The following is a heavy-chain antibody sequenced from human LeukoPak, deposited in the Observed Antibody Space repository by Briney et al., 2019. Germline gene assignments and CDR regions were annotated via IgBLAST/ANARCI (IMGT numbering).Heavy chain of an antibody. CDR3: AGENTLVRGTRNPFDY. J-gene: IGHJ4*02. CDR1: GYTFTSYD. CDR2: MNPNSGNT. D-gene: IGHD3-10*01. Sequence: ASVKVSCKASGYTFTSYDINWVRQATGQGLEWMGWMNPNSGNTGYAQKFQGRVTITRNTSISTAYMELSSLRSEDTAVYYCAGENTLVRGTRNPFDYWGRGTLVTVSS. V-gene: IGHV1-8*03.